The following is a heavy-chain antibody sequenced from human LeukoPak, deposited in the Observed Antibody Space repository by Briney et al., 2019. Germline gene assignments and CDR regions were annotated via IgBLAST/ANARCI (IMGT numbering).Heavy chain of an antibody. D-gene: IGHD6-19*01. CDR2: IYYSGTT. CDR3: ASSGWYRGY. J-gene: IGHJ4*02. V-gene: IGHV4-39*07. CDR1: GGSISNHNFY. Sequence: SETLSLTCTVSGGSISNHNFYWGWIRQPPGKGLEWIGSIYYSGTTSYNPSLKSRITISEDTSKNQFSLKLSSVTAADTAVYYCASSGWYRGYWGQGTLVTVSS.